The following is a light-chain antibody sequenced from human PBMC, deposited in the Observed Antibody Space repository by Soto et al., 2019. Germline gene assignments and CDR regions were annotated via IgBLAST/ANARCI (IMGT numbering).Light chain of an antibody. CDR3: SSHAGSNNYV. Sequence: QSALTQPASVSGSPGQSITISCTGTSSDVGTYNFVSWYQLHPGEAPKLIIYEVTNRPSGVSDRFSGSKSGNTASLTISGLQSEDEADYYCSSHAGSNNYVFGTGTKLTVL. J-gene: IGLJ1*01. CDR2: EVT. V-gene: IGLV2-14*01. CDR1: SSDVGTYNF.